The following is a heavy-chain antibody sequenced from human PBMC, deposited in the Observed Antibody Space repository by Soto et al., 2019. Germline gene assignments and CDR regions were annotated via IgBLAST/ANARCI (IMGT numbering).Heavy chain of an antibody. CDR3: ARSIIGYCSGGSCYAYFDI. CDR1: GYTFTSYG. V-gene: IGHV1-18*01. J-gene: IGHJ3*02. CDR2: ISAYNGNT. Sequence: QVQLVKSGAGVKKPGASGKVSCKAPGYTFTSYGISWLRRPPGQGLEWMGWISAYNGNTNYAQKLQGRVTMTTDTSTSTAYMELRSLRSDDTAVYYCARSIIGYCSGGSCYAYFDIWGQGTMVTVSS. D-gene: IGHD2-15*01.